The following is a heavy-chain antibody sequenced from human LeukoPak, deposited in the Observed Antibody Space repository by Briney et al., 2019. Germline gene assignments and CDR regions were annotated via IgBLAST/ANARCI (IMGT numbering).Heavy chain of an antibody. Sequence: PGGSLRLSCAASGFTFSSHWMHWVRQAPGKGLVWVSRISSDGSNTPYVDSVKGRFTISRDNAKNTLYLQMNSLRAEDTAVYYCGRGGIMALDPWGQGTLVTVSS. CDR3: GRGGIMALDP. CDR2: ISSDGSNT. D-gene: IGHD2-8*01. CDR1: GFTFSSHW. V-gene: IGHV3-74*01. J-gene: IGHJ5*02.